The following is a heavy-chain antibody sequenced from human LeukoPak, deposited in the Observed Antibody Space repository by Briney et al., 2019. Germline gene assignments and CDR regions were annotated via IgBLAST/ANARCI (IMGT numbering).Heavy chain of an antibody. Sequence: ASVKVSCKASGYTFTSYYLHWVRQAPGQGLEWMGIINPSSGTTGYAQKFQGRVTVTRDTSTNTLYMELSSLRSEDTAVYYCARDLGQTYYSDSSGYDHWGQGTLVTVSS. J-gene: IGHJ4*02. CDR2: INPSSGTT. CDR1: GYTFTSYY. V-gene: IGHV1-46*01. CDR3: ARDLGQTYYSDSSGYDH. D-gene: IGHD3-22*01.